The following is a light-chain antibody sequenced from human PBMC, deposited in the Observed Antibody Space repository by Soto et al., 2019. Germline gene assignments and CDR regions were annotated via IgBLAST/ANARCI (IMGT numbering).Light chain of an antibody. CDR2: NND. J-gene: IGLJ2*01. CDR3: AAWDDRLNDLV. V-gene: IGLV1-47*02. Sequence: QSALTQPPSVSAAPGQKVTISCSGSSSNIGNNYVSWYQQLPGTAPKLLIKNNDQRPSGVPDRFSGSKSGTSASLAISGLRSEDEADYYCAAWDDRLNDLVFGGGTKLTVL. CDR1: SSNIGNNY.